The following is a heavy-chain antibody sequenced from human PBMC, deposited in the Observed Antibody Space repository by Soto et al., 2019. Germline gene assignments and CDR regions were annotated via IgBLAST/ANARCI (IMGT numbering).Heavy chain of an antibody. Sequence: QVQLVQSGAEVKKPGASVKVSCKASGYTFTSYGISWVRQAPGQGLEWMGWISAYNGNTNYAQKLQGRVNMTTDTSTSTAYMELRSLRSDDTAVYYCARDPRDFWSGYYTLDYFDYWGQGTLVTVSS. V-gene: IGHV1-18*01. D-gene: IGHD3-3*01. CDR1: GYTFTSYG. J-gene: IGHJ4*02. CDR3: ARDPRDFWSGYYTLDYFDY. CDR2: ISAYNGNT.